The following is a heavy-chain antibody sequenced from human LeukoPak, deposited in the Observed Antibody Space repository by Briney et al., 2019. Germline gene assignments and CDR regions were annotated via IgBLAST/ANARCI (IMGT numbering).Heavy chain of an antibody. CDR3: ARDQYSYAHAAH. Sequence: GKSLRLSCAASGFTFNSHAMHWVRQAPGKGLEWVAVIWNDGSNKYYADSVKGRFTISRDNSKNTLYLQVNSLRAEDTAVYYCARDQYSYAHAAHWGQGTLVTVSS. J-gene: IGHJ4*02. CDR1: GFTFNSHA. V-gene: IGHV3-33*01. CDR2: IWNDGSNK. D-gene: IGHD5-18*01.